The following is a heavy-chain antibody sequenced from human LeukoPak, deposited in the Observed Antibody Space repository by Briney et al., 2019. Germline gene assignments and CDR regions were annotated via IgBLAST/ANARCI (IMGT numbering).Heavy chain of an antibody. V-gene: IGHV4-34*01. D-gene: IGHD6-19*01. CDR3: AREWRIAVAGNWFDP. J-gene: IGHJ5*02. CDR2: INHSGST. CDR1: GGSISSYY. Sequence: SETLSLTCTVSGGSISSYYWSWVRQPPGKGLEWIGEINHSGSTNYNPSLKSRVTISVDTSKNQFSLKLSSVTAADTAVYYCAREWRIAVAGNWFDPWGQGTLVTVSS.